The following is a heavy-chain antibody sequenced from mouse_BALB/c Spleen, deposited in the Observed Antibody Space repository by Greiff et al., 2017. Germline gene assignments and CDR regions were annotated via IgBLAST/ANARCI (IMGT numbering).Heavy chain of an antibody. D-gene: IGHD2-14*01. V-gene: IGHV14-3*02. J-gene: IGHJ4*01. Sequence: EVQRVESGAELVKPGASVKLSCTASGFNIKDTYMHWVKQRPEQGLEWIGRIDPANGNTKYDPKFQGKATITADTSSNTAYLQLSSLTSEDTAVYYCARNRYDYAMDYWGQGTSVTVSS. CDR1: GFNIKDTY. CDR3: ARNRYDYAMDY. CDR2: IDPANGNT.